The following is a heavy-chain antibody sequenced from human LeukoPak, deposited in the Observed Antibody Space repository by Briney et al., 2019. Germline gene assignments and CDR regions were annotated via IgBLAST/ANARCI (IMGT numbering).Heavy chain of an antibody. D-gene: IGHD2-2*01. J-gene: IGHJ4*02. Sequence: ASVKVSCKASGGTFSSYAMSWVRQAPGKGLEWVSAISGSGGSTYYTDSVKGRFTISRDNSKNTLYLQMNSLRAEDTAVYYCAKADDIVVVPAAIGMDYWGQGTLVTVSS. CDR1: GGTFSSYA. CDR3: AKADDIVVVPAAIGMDY. CDR2: ISGSGGST. V-gene: IGHV3-23*01.